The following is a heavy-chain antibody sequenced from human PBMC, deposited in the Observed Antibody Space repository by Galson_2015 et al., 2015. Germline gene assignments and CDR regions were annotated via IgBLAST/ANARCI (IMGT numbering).Heavy chain of an antibody. V-gene: IGHV3-23*01. Sequence: SLRLSCAASGFTFSGDAMSWVRQAPGKGLECVSTINNRGDTTYYADSVKGRFTVSRDNSKNTLYLQMNSLRAEDTGVYYCAKRRGSMLTTWHLDYWGQGTLVTVSS. CDR3: AKRRGSMLTTWHLDY. CDR2: INNRGDTT. D-gene: IGHD4-17*01. J-gene: IGHJ4*02. CDR1: GFTFSGDA.